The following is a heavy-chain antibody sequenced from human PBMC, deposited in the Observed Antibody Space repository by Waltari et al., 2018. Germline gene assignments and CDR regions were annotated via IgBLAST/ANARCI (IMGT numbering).Heavy chain of an antibody. D-gene: IGHD2-21*01. Sequence: QVQLVQSGAEVKKPGASVKISCKTSEYTFASSYVHWVRQAPGQGLEWMGLINPTGGSTIYARRFQGRVTMTRDTSTSTVYMELSSLKSEDTAVYYCATDTGALWMDVWGQGTTVTVSS. CDR1: EYTFASSY. CDR2: INPTGGST. CDR3: ATDTGALWMDV. V-gene: IGHV1-46*01. J-gene: IGHJ6*02.